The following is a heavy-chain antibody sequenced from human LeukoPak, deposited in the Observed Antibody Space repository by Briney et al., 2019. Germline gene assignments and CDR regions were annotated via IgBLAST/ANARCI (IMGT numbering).Heavy chain of an antibody. CDR3: ARRIVVVPAAMDY. Sequence: SETLSLTCAVSGGSISSSNWWSWVRQPPGKGLEWIGEIYHSGSTNYNPSLKSRVTISVDKSKNQLSLKLSSVTAADTAVYYCARRIVVVPAAMDYWGQGTLVTVSS. V-gene: IGHV4-4*02. J-gene: IGHJ4*02. CDR2: IYHSGST. CDR1: GGSISSSNW. D-gene: IGHD2-2*01.